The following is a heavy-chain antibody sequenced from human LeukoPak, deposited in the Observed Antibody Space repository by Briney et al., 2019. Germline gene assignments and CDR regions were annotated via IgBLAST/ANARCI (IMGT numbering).Heavy chain of an antibody. CDR3: ARVYYYYYGMDV. J-gene: IGHJ6*02. Sequence: PGGSLRLSCAASGFTFSSYGMHWVRQAPGKGLEWVAFIRYDGSNEYYADSVKGRFTISRDNSKNTVYLQMNSLRAEDTAVYYCARVYYYYYGMDVWGQGTTVTVSS. CDR1: GFTFSSYG. CDR2: IRYDGSNE. V-gene: IGHV3-30*02.